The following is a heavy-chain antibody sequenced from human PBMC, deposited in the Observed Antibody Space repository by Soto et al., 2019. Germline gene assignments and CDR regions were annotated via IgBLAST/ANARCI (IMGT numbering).Heavy chain of an antibody. J-gene: IGHJ4*02. CDR3: ASRPTSCSGGSCYSYFDY. CDR1: GFTFSDYY. V-gene: IGHV3-11*01. D-gene: IGHD2-15*01. CDR2: ISSSGSTI. Sequence: QVQLVESGGGLVKPGGSLRLSCAASGFTFSDYYMSWIRQAPRKGLEWVSYISSSGSTIYYADSVKGRFTISRDNAKNSLYLQMNSLRAEDTAVYYCASRPTSCSGGSCYSYFDYWGQGTLVTVSS.